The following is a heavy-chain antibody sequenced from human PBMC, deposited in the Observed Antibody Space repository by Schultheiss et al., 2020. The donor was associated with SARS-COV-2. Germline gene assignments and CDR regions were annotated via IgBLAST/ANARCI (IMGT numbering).Heavy chain of an antibody. Sequence: SETLSLTCTVSGGSISSYYWSWIRQPPGKGLEWIGYISYSGITNYNPSLKSRVTISVDTSKNQFSLKLSSVTAADTAVYYCAGSGDYLGWFDPWGQGTLVTVSS. CDR3: AGSGDYLGWFDP. V-gene: IGHV4-59*12. J-gene: IGHJ5*02. D-gene: IGHD4-17*01. CDR1: GGSISSYY. CDR2: ISYSGIT.